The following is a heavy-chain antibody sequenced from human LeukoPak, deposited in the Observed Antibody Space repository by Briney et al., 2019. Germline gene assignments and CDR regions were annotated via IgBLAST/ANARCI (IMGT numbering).Heavy chain of an antibody. CDR2: IKQDGSEK. D-gene: IGHD3-10*01. V-gene: IGHV3-7*01. J-gene: IGHJ4*02. Sequence: PGGSLRLSCAASGFTFSNYWMSWVRQAPGKGLEGVANIKQDGSEKYYVDSVKGRFTISRDNTKNSLYLQMNSLRAEDTAVYYCARDKGAGENFDYWGQGALVTVSS. CDR3: ARDKGAGENFDY. CDR1: GFTFSNYW.